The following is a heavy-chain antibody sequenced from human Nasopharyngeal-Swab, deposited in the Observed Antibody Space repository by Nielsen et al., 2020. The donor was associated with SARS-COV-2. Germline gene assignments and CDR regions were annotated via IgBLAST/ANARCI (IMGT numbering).Heavy chain of an antibody. CDR1: DYTFTSYG. Sequence: ASVKVSCEASDYTFTSYGISWVRQAPGQGLEWMGWISAYNGRTYYAQKFQGRVTMTTDTSTSTAYMDLRSLRSDDTAVYYCARDPRGPDYWGQGTLVTVSS. CDR3: ARDPRGPDY. D-gene: IGHD6-25*01. J-gene: IGHJ4*02. V-gene: IGHV1-18*01. CDR2: ISAYNGRT.